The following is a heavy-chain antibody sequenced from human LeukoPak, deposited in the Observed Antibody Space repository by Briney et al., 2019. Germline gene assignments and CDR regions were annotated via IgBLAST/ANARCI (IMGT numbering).Heavy chain of an antibody. CDR2: IYYSGST. V-gene: IGHV4-31*03. CDR3: ARAPSITMVRGVIISEIDAFDV. Sequence: PSETLSLTCTVSGASISSGGDYWSWIRQHPGKGLEWIGYIYYSGSTYHNPSLKSRVTISVDTSKNQFSLKLSSVTAADTAVYYCARAPSITMVRGVIISEIDAFDVWGRGTMVTVSS. D-gene: IGHD3-10*01. J-gene: IGHJ3*01. CDR1: GASISSGGDY.